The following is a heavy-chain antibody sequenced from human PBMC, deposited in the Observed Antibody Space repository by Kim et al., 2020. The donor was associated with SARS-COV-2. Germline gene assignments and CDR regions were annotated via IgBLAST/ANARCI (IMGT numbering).Heavy chain of an antibody. J-gene: IGHJ6*02. V-gene: IGHV4-61*02. CDR3: ARHGGRGFGELSYYYGMEV. CDR2: IYTSGST. D-gene: IGHD3-10*01. CDR1: GCSISSGSYY. Sequence: SETLSLTCTASGCSISSGSYYWSWIRQPAGKGLEWIGRIYTSGSTNYNPSLKSRVTISVDTSKNQFSLKLSSVTAADTAVYYWARHGGRGFGELSYYYGMEVWGQGTTVTVSS.